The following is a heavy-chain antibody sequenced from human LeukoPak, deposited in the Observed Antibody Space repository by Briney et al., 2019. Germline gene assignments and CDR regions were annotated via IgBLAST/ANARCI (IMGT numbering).Heavy chain of an antibody. Sequence: PGGSLRLSCAASGFTFSSYAMHWVRQAPGKGLEWVAVIWYDGSNKYYADSVKGRFTISRDNSKNTLYLQMNSLRAEDTAVYYCARSVGVDTAMVDYWGQGTLVTVSS. CDR1: GFTFSSYA. J-gene: IGHJ4*02. V-gene: IGHV3-33*08. CDR2: IWYDGSNK. D-gene: IGHD5-18*01. CDR3: ARSVGVDTAMVDY.